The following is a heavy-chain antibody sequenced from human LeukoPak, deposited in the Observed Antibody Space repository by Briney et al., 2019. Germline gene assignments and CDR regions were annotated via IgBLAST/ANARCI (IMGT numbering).Heavy chain of an antibody. Sequence: GESLKISCKGSGYSFTSYWIGWVRQMPGKGLEWMGIIYPRDSTTRYSPAFGGQVTISVDKSITTAYLQWSSLKASDTAMYYCARRAIIQGTSALDFWGQGTVVIVSS. CDR2: IYPRDSTT. V-gene: IGHV5-51*01. CDR1: GYSFTSYW. D-gene: IGHD3-3*01. CDR3: ARRAIIQGTSALDF. J-gene: IGHJ4*02.